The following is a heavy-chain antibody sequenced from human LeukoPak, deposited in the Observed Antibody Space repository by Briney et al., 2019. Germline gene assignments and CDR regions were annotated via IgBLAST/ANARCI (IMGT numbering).Heavy chain of an antibody. CDR2: ISYDGSNK. D-gene: IGHD3-3*01. V-gene: IGHV3-30*18. J-gene: IGHJ6*02. CDR3: AKDGHKLRFLEYGMDV. Sequence: SGGSLRLSCAASGFTFSSYGMHWVRQAPGKGLEWVAVISYDGSNKYYADSVKGRFTISRDNSKNTLYLQMNSLRAEDTAVYYCAKDGHKLRFLEYGMDVWGQGTTVTVSS. CDR1: GFTFSSYG.